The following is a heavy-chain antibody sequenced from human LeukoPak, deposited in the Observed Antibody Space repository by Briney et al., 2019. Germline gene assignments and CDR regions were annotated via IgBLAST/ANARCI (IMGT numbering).Heavy chain of an antibody. V-gene: IGHV3-48*04. CDR3: ARGAFNSSPYY. J-gene: IGHJ4*02. CDR1: GFTFRNYW. D-gene: IGHD6-13*01. CDR2: IGNSGGPI. Sequence: PGGTLRLPCAASGFTFRNYWMNWVRQAPGKGLEWVSYIGNSGGPIGYADSVKGRFTISRDDARNSLFLQMNSLRAEDTAVYYCARGAFNSSPYYWGQGTLVIASS.